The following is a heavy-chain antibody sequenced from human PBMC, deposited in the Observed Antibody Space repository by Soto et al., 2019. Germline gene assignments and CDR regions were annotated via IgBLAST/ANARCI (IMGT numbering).Heavy chain of an antibody. CDR1: GGSLSGHY. D-gene: IGHD3-10*01. CDR2: ITPIGST. V-gene: IGHV4-34*01. Sequence: QVQVQQWGAGLLKPSETLSLACGVSGGSLSGHYWCWIRQPPGKGLEWIGEITPIGSTTYNPSLKIRFRLSLDMSKNPFSVNFTSDRAADSAVYYCARGGITLAWNYYYYGMDFWGQGTTVTVSS. J-gene: IGHJ6*02. CDR3: ARGGITLAWNYYYYGMDF.